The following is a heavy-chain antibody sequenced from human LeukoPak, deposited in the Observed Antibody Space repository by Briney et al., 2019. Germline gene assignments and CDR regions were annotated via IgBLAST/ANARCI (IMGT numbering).Heavy chain of an antibody. CDR1: GFTFSSYA. D-gene: IGHD3-22*01. CDR2: ISGSGGST. V-gene: IGHV3-23*01. J-gene: IGHJ4*02. Sequence: GGSLRLSCAASGFTFSSYAMSWVRQAPGKGLEWVSAISGSGGSTYYADSVKGRFTISRDNSKNTLYLQMNSLRAEDTAVYYCARDIYAYYYDSSGYSPDYWGQGTLVTVSS. CDR3: ARDIYAYYYDSSGYSPDY.